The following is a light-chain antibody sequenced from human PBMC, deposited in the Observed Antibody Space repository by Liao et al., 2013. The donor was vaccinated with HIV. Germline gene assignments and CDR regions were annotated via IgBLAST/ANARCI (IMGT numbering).Light chain of an antibody. CDR1: MLGDKY. J-gene: IGLJ2*01. Sequence: SYELTQPPSVSVSPGQTASITCSGNMLGDKYASWYQSTKRPSGIPERFSGSNSGRTATLTISGTQTMDEADYFCQAWDSSADVVFGGGTKLTVL. CDR3: QAWDSSADVV. V-gene: IGLV3-1*01. CDR2: T.